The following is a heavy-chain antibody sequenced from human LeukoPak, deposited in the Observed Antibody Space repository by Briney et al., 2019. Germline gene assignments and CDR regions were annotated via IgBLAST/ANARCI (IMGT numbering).Heavy chain of an antibody. D-gene: IGHD3-16*02. V-gene: IGHV3-7*01. J-gene: IGHJ4*02. Sequence: GGSLRLSCAASGFTFSSYWMSWVRQAPGKGLEWVANVKQGGSEKYYVDSVKGRFTISRDNAKNSLYLQMNSLRAEDTAVYYCARADYDYVWGSYRQYYFDYWGQGTLVTVSS. CDR3: ARADYDYVWGSYRQYYFDY. CDR2: VKQGGSEK. CDR1: GFTFSSYW.